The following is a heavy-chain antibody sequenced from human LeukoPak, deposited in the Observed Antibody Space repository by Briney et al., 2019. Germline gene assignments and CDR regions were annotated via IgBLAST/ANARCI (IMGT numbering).Heavy chain of an antibody. Sequence: SETLSLTCTVSGYSISSGYYWGWIRQPPGKGREWIGSIYHSGSTYYNPSLKSRVTISVDTSKNQFSLKLSSVTAADTAVYYCARTVVPAARGDWFDPWGQGTLVTVSS. V-gene: IGHV4-38-2*02. D-gene: IGHD2-2*01. CDR1: GYSISSGYY. J-gene: IGHJ5*02. CDR2: IYHSGST. CDR3: ARTVVPAARGDWFDP.